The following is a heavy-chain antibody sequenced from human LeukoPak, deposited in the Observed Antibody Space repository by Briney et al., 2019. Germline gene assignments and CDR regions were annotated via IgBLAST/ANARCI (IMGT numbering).Heavy chain of an antibody. CDR3: AKDPDCTSGICYTFFDY. V-gene: IGHV3-23*01. D-gene: IGHD2-8*01. CDR1: GFTFRSYA. CDR2: ITADGSST. Sequence: GGSLRLSCAVSGFTFRSYAMKWVRQAPGKGLEWVSAITADGSSTHYTISVKGRFIISRDTPKNTLYLQMNSLRAEDTAVYYCAKDPDCTSGICYTFFDYWGQGTLVTVSS. J-gene: IGHJ4*02.